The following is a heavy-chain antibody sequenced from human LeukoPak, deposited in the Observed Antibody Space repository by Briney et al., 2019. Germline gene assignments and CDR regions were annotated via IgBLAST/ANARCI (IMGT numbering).Heavy chain of an antibody. CDR1: GGSISSSSYY. J-gene: IGHJ5*02. V-gene: IGHV4-61*01. CDR3: ARKFLAVAGIVWFDP. D-gene: IGHD6-19*01. CDR2: IYYSGST. Sequence: PSETLSLTCTVSGGSISSSSYYWSWIRQPPGKGLEWIGYIYYSGSTNYNPSLKSRVTISVGTSKNQFSLKLSSVTAADTAVYYCARKFLAVAGIVWFDPWGQGTLVTVSS.